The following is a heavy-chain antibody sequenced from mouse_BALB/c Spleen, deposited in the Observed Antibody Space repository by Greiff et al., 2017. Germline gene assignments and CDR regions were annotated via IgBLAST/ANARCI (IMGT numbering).Heavy chain of an antibody. CDR2: INPGSSTI. Sequence: EVQRVESGGGLVQPGGSLNLSCAASGFDFSRYWMSWARQAPGKGQEWIGEINPGSSTINYTPSLKDKFIISRDNAKNTLYLQMSKVRSEDTALYYCARLGITTAMDYWGQGTSVTVSS. CDR3: ARLGITTAMDY. V-gene: IGHV4-2*02. J-gene: IGHJ4*01. CDR1: GFDFSRYW. D-gene: IGHD1-2*01.